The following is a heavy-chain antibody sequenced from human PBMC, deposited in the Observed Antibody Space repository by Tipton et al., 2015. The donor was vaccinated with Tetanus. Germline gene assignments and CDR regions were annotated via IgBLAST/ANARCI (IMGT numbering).Heavy chain of an antibody. Sequence: LRLSCTVSGGSISSSSYYWGWIRQPPGKGLEWIGTINYSGSTYYNPSLKSRVTISVDTSKNQFSLKLSSVSAADMAVYYCARRTGGSYYALFDYWGQGTLVTVSS. CDR2: INYSGST. CDR1: GGSISSSSYY. CDR3: ARRTGGSYYALFDY. V-gene: IGHV4-39*01. D-gene: IGHD1-26*01. J-gene: IGHJ4*02.